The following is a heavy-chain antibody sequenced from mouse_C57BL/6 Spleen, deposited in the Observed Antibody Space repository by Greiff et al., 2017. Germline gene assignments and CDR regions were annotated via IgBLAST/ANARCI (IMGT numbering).Heavy chain of an antibody. V-gene: IGHV5-9*01. CDR3: ARQGRLRSTMVPFDY. J-gene: IGHJ2*01. D-gene: IGHD2-1*01. CDR1: GFTFSSYT. CDR2: ISGGGGNT. Sequence: DVKLVESGGGLVKPGGSLKLSCAASGFTFSSYTMSWVRQTPEKRLEWVATISGGGGNTYYPDSVKGRFTISRDNAKNTLYLQMSSLRSEDTALYYCARQGRLRSTMVPFDYWGQGTTLTVSS.